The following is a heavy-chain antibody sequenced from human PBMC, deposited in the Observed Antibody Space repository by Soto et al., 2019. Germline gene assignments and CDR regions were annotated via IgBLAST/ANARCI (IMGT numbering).Heavy chain of an antibody. V-gene: IGHV3-33*07. Sequence: AGGSLRLSCAASGFSFSSYDIYWVRQSPGQGLEWVALIWSDGTEKYYADSVKGRFTISRDNSKNTMYVEMNSLRAEDTGVYYCARGSPHWSPNYYNGLDVWGQGTTVTVSS. CDR1: GFSFSSYD. CDR3: ARGSPHWSPNYYNGLDV. J-gene: IGHJ6*02. CDR2: IWSDGTEK. D-gene: IGHD3-10*01.